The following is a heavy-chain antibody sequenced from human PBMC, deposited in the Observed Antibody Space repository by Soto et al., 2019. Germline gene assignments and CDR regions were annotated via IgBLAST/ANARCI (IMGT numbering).Heavy chain of an antibody. CDR3: AKKVDQYSSSPFDY. J-gene: IGHJ4*02. Sequence: EVQLLESGGGFVQPGASQRLSCAASGFTFGSCAMSWVRQAPGQGLEWVSTITGSGGSIYYAESVKGRFTISRDNSKNTLYMQMNSLRAEDTAVYYCAKKVDQYSSSPFDYWGQGTLVTVSS. D-gene: IGHD6-6*01. CDR2: ITGSGGSI. V-gene: IGHV3-23*01. CDR1: GFTFGSCA.